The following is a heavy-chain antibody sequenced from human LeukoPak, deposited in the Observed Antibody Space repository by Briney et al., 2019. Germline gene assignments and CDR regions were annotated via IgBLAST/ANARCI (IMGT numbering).Heavy chain of an antibody. J-gene: IGHJ3*02. CDR1: EFSVGSNY. V-gene: IGHV3-53*01. CDR3: AKDLWWFGEFPNAFEN. Sequence: GGSLRLSCAASEFSVGSNYMTWVRQAPGKGLVWVSLIYSGGSTYYADSVKGRFTISRDNSKNTLYLQMTSLRAEDTAIYYCAKDLWWFGEFPNAFENWGQGTMVTGSS. D-gene: IGHD3-10*01. CDR2: IYSGGST.